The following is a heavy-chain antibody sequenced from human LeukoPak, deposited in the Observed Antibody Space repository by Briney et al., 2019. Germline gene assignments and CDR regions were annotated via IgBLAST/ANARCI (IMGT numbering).Heavy chain of an antibody. CDR1: GFTFSSYA. Sequence: PGGSLRLSCAASGFTFSSYAMSWVRQAPGKGLEWVSGISGSGGSTYYGESVKGRFTISRDNSKNTLYLQMNSLRAEDTAVYYCAALAVAGALFDYWGQGTLVTVSS. CDR3: AALAVAGALFDY. J-gene: IGHJ4*02. CDR2: ISGSGGST. D-gene: IGHD6-19*01. V-gene: IGHV3-23*01.